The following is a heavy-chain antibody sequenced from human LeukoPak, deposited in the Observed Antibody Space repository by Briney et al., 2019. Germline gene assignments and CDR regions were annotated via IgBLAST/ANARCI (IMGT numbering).Heavy chain of an antibody. CDR2: FCTTGST. V-gene: IGHV4-4*07. Sequence: PSETLSLTCTVSGGAISRWCWSWLRQPAGKGLEWIGRFCTTGSTNYSPSLKSRVTMSVDTSKNQFSLKLSSVTAADTAVYYCARHDNYYDSSGLDAFDIWGQGTMVTVSS. D-gene: IGHD3-22*01. CDR1: GGAISRWC. CDR3: ARHDNYYDSSGLDAFDI. J-gene: IGHJ3*02.